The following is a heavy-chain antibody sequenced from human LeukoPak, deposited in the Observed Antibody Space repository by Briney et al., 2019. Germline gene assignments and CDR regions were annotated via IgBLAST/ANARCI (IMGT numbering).Heavy chain of an antibody. CDR1: GFTFGSSY. V-gene: IGHV3-74*01. CDR2: ISSDGTST. D-gene: IGHD2-2*01. J-gene: IGHJ4*02. CDR3: ARDVGSSLHS. Sequence: GGSLRLSCAASGFTFGSSYMHWVRQDPGKGLVWVSCISSDGTSTNYADSAKGRFTISRDNPKNTVHLQMNSLKAEDTAVYYCARDVGSSLHSWGQGTLVIVSS.